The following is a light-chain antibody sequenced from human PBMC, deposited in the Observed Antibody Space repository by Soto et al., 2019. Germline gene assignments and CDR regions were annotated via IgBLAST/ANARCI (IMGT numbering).Light chain of an antibody. Sequence: DIQMTQSPSSLSASVGDRVTITCRASQSISSYLNWYQQKPGKAPKLLIYAASSLQSGVPSRFSCSGSGRDFTLTISSLQPEDFATYYCQQSYSTPELTFGQGTKVEIK. V-gene: IGKV1-39*01. CDR2: AAS. J-gene: IGKJ1*01. CDR1: QSISSY. CDR3: QQSYSTPELT.